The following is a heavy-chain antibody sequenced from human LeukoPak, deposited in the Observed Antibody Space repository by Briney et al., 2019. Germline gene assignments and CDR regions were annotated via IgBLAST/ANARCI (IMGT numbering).Heavy chain of an antibody. CDR1: GFTFSSYS. J-gene: IGHJ4*02. CDR3: AKDRPRLGYCSGGSCGGYFDY. D-gene: IGHD2-15*01. V-gene: IGHV3-30*18. CDR2: ISYDGSNK. Sequence: GGSLRLSCAASGFTFSSYSMNWVRQAPGKGLEWVAVISYDGSNKYYADSVKGRFTISRDNSKNTLYLQMNSLRAEDTAVYYCAKDRPRLGYCSGGSCGGYFDYWGQGTLVTVSS.